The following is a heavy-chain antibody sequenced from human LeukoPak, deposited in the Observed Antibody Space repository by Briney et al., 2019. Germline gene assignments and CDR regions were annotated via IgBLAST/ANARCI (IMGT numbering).Heavy chain of an antibody. J-gene: IGHJ6*03. D-gene: IGHD4-11*01. CDR1: GGSISSGGYY. Sequence: SQTLSLTCTVSGGSISSGGYYWSWIRQHPGKGLEWIGYIYYSGSTYYNPSLKSRVTISVDTSKNQFSLKLSSVTAADTAVYYCARGSNYHYYYYYYMDVWGKGTTVTVSS. CDR3: ARGSNYHYYYYYYMDV. CDR2: IYYSGST. V-gene: IGHV4-31*03.